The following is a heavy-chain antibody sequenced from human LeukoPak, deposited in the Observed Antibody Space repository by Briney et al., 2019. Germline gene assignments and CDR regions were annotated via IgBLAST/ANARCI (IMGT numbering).Heavy chain of an antibody. CDR1: GGSISSYY. J-gene: IGHJ4*02. CDR2: IYYSGST. CDR3: ARGIPKYYYGSGPLDY. Sequence: PSETLSLTYTVSGGSISSYYWSWIRQPPGKGLEWIGYIYYSGSTNYNPSLKSRVTISVDTSKNQFSLKLSSVTAADTAVYYCARGIPKYYYGSGPLDYWGQGTLVTVSS. V-gene: IGHV4-59*01. D-gene: IGHD3-10*01.